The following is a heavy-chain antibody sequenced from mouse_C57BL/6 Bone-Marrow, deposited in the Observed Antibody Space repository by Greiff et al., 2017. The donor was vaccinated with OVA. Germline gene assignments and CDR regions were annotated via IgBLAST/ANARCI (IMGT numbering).Heavy chain of an antibody. D-gene: IGHD1-1*01. CDR1: GYTFTDHT. Sequence: VKLMESDAELVKPGASVKISCKVSGYTFTDHTIHWMKQRPEQGLEWIGYIYPRDGSTKYNEKFKGKATLTADKSSSTAYMQLNSLTSEDSAVYFCARWYYGSTDYAMDYWGQGTSVTVSS. J-gene: IGHJ4*01. V-gene: IGHV1-78*01. CDR3: ARWYYGSTDYAMDY. CDR2: IYPRDGST.